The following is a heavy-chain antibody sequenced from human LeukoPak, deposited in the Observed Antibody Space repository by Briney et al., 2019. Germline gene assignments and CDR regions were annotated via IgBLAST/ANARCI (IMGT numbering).Heavy chain of an antibody. CDR3: AALGADYDILTGHSRLGYYGMDV. J-gene: IGHJ6*04. V-gene: IGHV3-48*03. Sequence: SGGSLRLSCAASGFTFSSYEMNWVRQAPGKGLEWVSYISSSGSTIYYADSVKGRFTISRDNAKNSLYLQMNSLRAEDTAVYYCAALGADYDILTGHSRLGYYGMDVWGKGTTVTVSS. CDR2: ISSSGSTI. CDR1: GFTFSSYE. D-gene: IGHD3-9*01.